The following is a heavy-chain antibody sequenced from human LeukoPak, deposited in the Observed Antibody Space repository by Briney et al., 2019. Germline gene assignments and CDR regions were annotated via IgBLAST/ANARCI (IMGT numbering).Heavy chain of an antibody. Sequence: SETLSLTCTVSGGSISSYYWSWIRQPPGKGLEWIGYIYYSGSTNYNPSLKSRVTLSLDTSKNQFPLKLSSVTAADTAVYYCARVIHFYDSTGYYYVEYSDYWGQGTLVTVSS. CDR2: IYYSGST. CDR3: ARVIHFYDSTGYYYVEYSDY. CDR1: GGSISSYY. D-gene: IGHD3-22*01. V-gene: IGHV4-59*01. J-gene: IGHJ4*02.